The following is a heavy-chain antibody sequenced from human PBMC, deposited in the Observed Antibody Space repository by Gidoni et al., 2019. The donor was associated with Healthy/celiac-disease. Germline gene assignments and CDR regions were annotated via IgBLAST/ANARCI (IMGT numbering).Heavy chain of an antibody. J-gene: IGHJ6*02. Sequence: EVQLVESGGGLVQPGGSLRLSCAASGFTFSIYWMSWVRQAPGKGLGWVANIKQDGSEKYYVDSVKGRFTISRDNAKNSLYLQMNSLRAEDTAVYYCARVLLAYGMDVWGRGTTVTVSS. V-gene: IGHV3-7*03. CDR2: IKQDGSEK. CDR1: GFTFSIYW. D-gene: IGHD1-26*01. CDR3: ARVLLAYGMDV.